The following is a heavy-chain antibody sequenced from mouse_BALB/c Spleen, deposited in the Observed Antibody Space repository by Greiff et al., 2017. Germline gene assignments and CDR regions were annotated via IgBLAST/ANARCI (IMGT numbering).Heavy chain of an antibody. Sequence: QVQLKQPGAELVKPGASVKMSCKASGYTFTSYNMHWVKQTPGQGLEWIGAIYPGNGDTSYNQKFKGKATLTADKSSSTAYMQLSSLTSEDSAVYYCARSGAYYRYDEDYYYAMDYWGQGTSVTVSS. D-gene: IGHD2-14*01. V-gene: IGHV1-12*01. CDR2: IYPGNGDT. CDR3: ARSGAYYRYDEDYYYAMDY. CDR1: GYTFTSYN. J-gene: IGHJ4*01.